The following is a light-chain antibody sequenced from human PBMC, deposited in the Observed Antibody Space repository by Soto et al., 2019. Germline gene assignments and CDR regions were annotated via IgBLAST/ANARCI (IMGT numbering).Light chain of an antibody. CDR3: AAWDDTVRSYV. CDR2: RDN. J-gene: IGLJ1*01. Sequence: QAVLTQPPSVSGTTGQRVTSSCSGGISNIATNYVHWFQQLPGTAPKVLSNRDNQRPSGVPDRFSGSKSGTSASLAISGLRSEDEAEYYCAAWDDTVRSYVFGTGTKVTVL. CDR1: ISNIATNY. V-gene: IGLV1-47*01.